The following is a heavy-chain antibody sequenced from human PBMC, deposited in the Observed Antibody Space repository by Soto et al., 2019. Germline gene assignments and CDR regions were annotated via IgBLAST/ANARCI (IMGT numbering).Heavy chain of an antibody. CDR2: ISWKSGSI. J-gene: IGHJ4*02. D-gene: IGHD6-19*01. CDR3: AKDRGLVLSFYFDY. Sequence: EVQLVESGGGLVQPGRSLRLSCAAYGFTFDDYAMHWVRQAPGKGLEWVSGISWKSGSIGYADSVKGRFTISRDNAKNSLYLQMNSLRAEDTALYYCAKDRGLVLSFYFDYWGQGTLVTVSS. CDR1: GFTFDDYA. V-gene: IGHV3-9*01.